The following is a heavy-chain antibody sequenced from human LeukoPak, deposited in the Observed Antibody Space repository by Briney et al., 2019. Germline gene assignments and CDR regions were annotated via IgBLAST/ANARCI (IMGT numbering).Heavy chain of an antibody. CDR1: GYSISSGYY. J-gene: IGHJ4*02. D-gene: IGHD2-8*01. CDR3: ARVLGYCTNGVCYTTYADY. Sequence: DPSETLSLTCTVSGYSISSGYYWGWIRQPPGKGLEWIGSIYRSGSTYYNPSLKSRVTISVDTSKNQFSLKLSSVTAADTAVYYCARVLGYCTNGVCYTTYADYWGQGTLVTVSS. CDR2: IYRSGST. V-gene: IGHV4-38-2*02.